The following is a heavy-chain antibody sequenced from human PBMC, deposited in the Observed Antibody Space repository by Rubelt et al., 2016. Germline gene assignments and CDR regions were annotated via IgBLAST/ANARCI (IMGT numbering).Heavy chain of an antibody. Sequence: QLQLQESGPGLVKPSETLSLTCTVSGGSISSSSYYWGWIRQPPGKGLEWIGRIYYSGSTYYNPSLKRRVTISDTSKNQFSLELRLVTAADTAVYYCARHGYSDYDDAVDIWGQGTMVTVSS. J-gene: IGHJ3*02. CDR3: ARHGYSDYDDAVDI. D-gene: IGHD5-12*01. V-gene: IGHV4-39*01. CDR2: IYYSGST. CDR1: GGSISSSSYY.